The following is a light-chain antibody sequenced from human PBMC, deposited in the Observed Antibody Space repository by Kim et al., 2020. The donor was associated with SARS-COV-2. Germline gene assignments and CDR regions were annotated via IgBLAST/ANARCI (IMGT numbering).Light chain of an antibody. J-gene: IGLJ1*01. CDR1: SSDFGGYNY. Sequence: GQSITIPCTGTSSDFGGYNYVSWYRQHPGKAPKLMIYDVNKRPSGVSNRFSGSKSGNTASLTISGLQAEDEADYYCSSYTSSSTYVFGTGTKVTVL. CDR3: SSYTSSSTYV. CDR2: DVN. V-gene: IGLV2-14*04.